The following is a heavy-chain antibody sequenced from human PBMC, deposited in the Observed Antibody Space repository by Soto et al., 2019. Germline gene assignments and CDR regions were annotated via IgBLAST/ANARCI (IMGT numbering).Heavy chain of an antibody. CDR3: ASHLVMSGTRGFDN. Sequence: QVQLQESGPGLVKPSGTLSLTCAVSSGSIFSSNWWSWVRQPPGKGLERIGEPRNGGGANYNPSLQSRFTITVDRSKNPFFLELRSVTAADTAVYYCASHLVMSGTRGFDNWGLGALVTVSS. V-gene: IGHV4-4*02. J-gene: IGHJ4*02. CDR1: SGSIFSSNW. D-gene: IGHD6-13*01. CDR2: PRNGGGA.